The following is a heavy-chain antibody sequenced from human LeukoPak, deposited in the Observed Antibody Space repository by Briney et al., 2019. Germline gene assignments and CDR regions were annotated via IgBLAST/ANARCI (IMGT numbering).Heavy chain of an antibody. V-gene: IGHV3-49*04. CDR3: TRIHYNWFDP. CDR2: IRSKAYGGKT. CDR1: GVTLGDYA. Sequence: GGSLRLSCTASGVTLGDYAMSWGRQAPGTGLEWVGFIRSKAYGGKTEYAASVKGRFTISRDDSKSIAYLQMNSLKTEDTAVYYCTRIHYNWFDPWGQGTLVTVSS. J-gene: IGHJ5*02.